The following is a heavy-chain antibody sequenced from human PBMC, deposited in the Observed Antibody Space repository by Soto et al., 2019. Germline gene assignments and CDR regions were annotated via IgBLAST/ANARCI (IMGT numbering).Heavy chain of an antibody. CDR1: GGSFSGYY. Sequence: SETLSLTCAVYGGSFSGYYWSWIRQPPGKGLEWIGEINHSGSTNYNPSLKSRVTISVDTSKNQFSLKLSSVTAADTAVYYCARAGKDIVVVPAAIDWFDPWGQGTLVTVSS. CDR3: ARAGKDIVVVPAAIDWFDP. J-gene: IGHJ5*02. D-gene: IGHD2-2*02. V-gene: IGHV4-34*01. CDR2: INHSGST.